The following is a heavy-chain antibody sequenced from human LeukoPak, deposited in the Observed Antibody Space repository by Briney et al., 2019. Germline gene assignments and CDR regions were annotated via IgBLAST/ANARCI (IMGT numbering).Heavy chain of an antibody. V-gene: IGHV4-59*01. CDR3: ARGHTAVTRHFDF. CDR2: VYYRGTT. Sequence: SETLSLTCSVSDDSMNNYYWSWLRQSPGKGLEWIGNVYYRGTTNYNPSLKNRVTIAVDTSKKQVSLKVTAMTAADTAVYYCARGHTAVTRHFDFWGQGTLVTVSS. D-gene: IGHD4-17*01. CDR1: DDSMNNYY. J-gene: IGHJ4*02.